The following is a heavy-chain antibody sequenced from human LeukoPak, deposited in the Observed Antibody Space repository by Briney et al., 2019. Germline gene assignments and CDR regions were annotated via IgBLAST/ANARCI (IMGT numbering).Heavy chain of an antibody. CDR2: ISYSGNA. CDR3: ARNLGQTWGTVTTDLWYFDH. J-gene: IGHJ4*02. Sequence: SETLSLTCTVSGASIITTNYYWGWIRQPPGKGLEWIGSISYSGNAYYNPSLMSRLSISMDASKNQFSLKVRSVTAADTAVYYCARNLGQTWGTVTTDLWYFDHWGQGTLVPVSS. V-gene: IGHV4-39*01. D-gene: IGHD4-11*01. CDR1: GASIITTNYY.